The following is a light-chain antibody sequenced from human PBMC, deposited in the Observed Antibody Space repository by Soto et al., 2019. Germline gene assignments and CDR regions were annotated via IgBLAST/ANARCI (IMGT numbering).Light chain of an antibody. CDR1: SSNIGSNY. CDR3: AAWDDSLSGHWV. J-gene: IGLJ3*02. CDR2: RNN. V-gene: IGLV1-47*01. Sequence: QSVLTQPPSASGTPGQSVTLSCSGSSSNIGSNYVYSYQQLPGTAPKLLIYRNNQRPSGVPDRFSGSKSGTSASLAISGLRSEDEADYYCAAWDDSLSGHWVFGGGTQLTVL.